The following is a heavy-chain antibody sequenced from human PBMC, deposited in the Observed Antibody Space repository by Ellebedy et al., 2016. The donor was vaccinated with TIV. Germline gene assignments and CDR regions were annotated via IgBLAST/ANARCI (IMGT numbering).Heavy chain of an antibody. CDR2: ISPSGYTK. V-gene: IGHV3-48*02. CDR3: ARDPADY. CDR1: GFTFSRYN. Sequence: PGGSLRLSCAASGFTFSRYNMNWVRQAPGKGLEWVSHISPSGYTKYYAESVKGRFTISRENAKNSLYLQMNSLRDEDTAVYYCARDPADYWGQGTLVTVSS. J-gene: IGHJ4*02.